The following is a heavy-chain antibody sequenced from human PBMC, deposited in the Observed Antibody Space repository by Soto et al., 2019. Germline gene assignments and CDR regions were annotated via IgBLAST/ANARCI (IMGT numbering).Heavy chain of an antibody. Sequence: QVQLQESGPGLVKSSETLSLTCTVSGGSISSYYWSWIRQPPGKGLEWIGYIYYSGSTNYNPSLKSRVTISVDTSKNQFSLKLSSVTAADTALYYCARALGCSGGSCYDYWGQGTLVTVSS. D-gene: IGHD2-15*01. CDR1: GGSISSYY. J-gene: IGHJ4*02. CDR3: ARALGCSGGSCYDY. CDR2: IYYSGST. V-gene: IGHV4-59*01.